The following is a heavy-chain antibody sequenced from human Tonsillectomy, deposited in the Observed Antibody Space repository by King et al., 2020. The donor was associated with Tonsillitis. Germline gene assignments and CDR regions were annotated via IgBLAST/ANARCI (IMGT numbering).Heavy chain of an antibody. J-gene: IGHJ3*02. V-gene: IGHV3-74*01. D-gene: IGHD5-12*01. CDR1: GFIFSSYW. CDR2: INSDGSST. Sequence: VQLVESGGGLVQPGGSLRLSCAASGFIFSSYWMHWVRQAPGKGLVWVSRINSDGSSTSYADSVKGRFTISRDNAKNTLYMQMNSLRAEDTAVYYCARAPTSSYGTFWYQEREKNAFDIWGQGTMVTVSS. CDR3: ARAPTSSYGTFWYQEREKNAFDI.